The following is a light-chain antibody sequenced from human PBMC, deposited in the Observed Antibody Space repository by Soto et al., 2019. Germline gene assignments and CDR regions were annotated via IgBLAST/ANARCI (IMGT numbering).Light chain of an antibody. CDR1: QPVSSY. Sequence: LTQPPSNLSLSPGAGATLTCWTSQPVSSYLAWYQQKPGQAPRLRIYGASSRAAGIPGRLSGSWCGADFTLTISRMEPADFAVYYCQQYGSSITFGQGTRLEIK. CDR3: QQYGSSIT. CDR2: GAS. J-gene: IGKJ5*01. V-gene: IGKV3-20*01.